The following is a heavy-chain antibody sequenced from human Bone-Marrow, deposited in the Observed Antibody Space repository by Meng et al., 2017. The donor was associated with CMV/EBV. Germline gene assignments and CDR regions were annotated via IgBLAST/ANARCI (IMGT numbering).Heavy chain of an antibody. D-gene: IGHD3-3*01. CDR1: GCTLTELS. V-gene: IGHV1-24*01. Sequence: ASVKVSCKVSGCTLTELSMHWVRQAPGKGLEWMGGFDPEDGETIYAQKFQGRVTMTEDTSTDTAYMELSSLRSEDTAVYYCATARLPTIFGVVYDAFDIWGQGTMVTVSS. J-gene: IGHJ3*02. CDR2: FDPEDGET. CDR3: ATARLPTIFGVVYDAFDI.